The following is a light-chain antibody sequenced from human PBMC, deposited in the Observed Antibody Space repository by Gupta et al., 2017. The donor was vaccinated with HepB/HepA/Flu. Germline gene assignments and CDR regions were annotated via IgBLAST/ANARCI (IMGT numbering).Light chain of an antibody. V-gene: IGKV4-1*01. J-gene: IGKJ1*01. CDR3: QQDYGIPWT. CDR2: GAS. CDR1: QSVLYSPDNKEY. Sequence: DIVMTQSPDSLAVSLGERATINCKSSQSVLYSPDNKEYLDWYQQKPGQPPKLLIYGASTRESGVPDRFSGSGSGTDFTLTISSLQAEDVAVYYCQQDYGIPWTFGQGTKVEIK.